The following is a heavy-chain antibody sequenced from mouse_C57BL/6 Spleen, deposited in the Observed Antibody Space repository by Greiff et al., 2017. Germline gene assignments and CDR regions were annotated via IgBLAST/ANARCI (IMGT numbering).Heavy chain of an antibody. Sequence: ESGPGILQSSQTLSLTCSFSGFSLSTSGMGVSWIRQPSGKGLEWLAHIYWDDDKRYNPSLKSRLTISKDTSRNQVFLKITSVDTADTATYYCARSKGYYYGSNAMDYWGQGTSVTVSS. CDR2: IYWDDDK. CDR3: ARSKGYYYGSNAMDY. CDR1: GFSLSTSGMG. J-gene: IGHJ4*01. D-gene: IGHD1-1*01. V-gene: IGHV8-12*01.